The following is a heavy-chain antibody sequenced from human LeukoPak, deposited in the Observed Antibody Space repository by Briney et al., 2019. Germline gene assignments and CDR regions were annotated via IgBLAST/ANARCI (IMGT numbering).Heavy chain of an antibody. CDR3: ASPTYYYDSSGYYYVWYFDL. J-gene: IGHJ2*01. V-gene: IGHV4-39*01. CDR1: GGSISSSSYY. D-gene: IGHD3-22*01. Sequence: SETLSLTCTVSGGSISSSSYYWGWIRQPPGKGLEWIGSIYYSGSTYYNPSLKSRVTISVDTSKNQFSLKLSSVTAADTAVYYCASPTYYYDSSGYYYVWYFDLWGRGTLVTVSS. CDR2: IYYSGST.